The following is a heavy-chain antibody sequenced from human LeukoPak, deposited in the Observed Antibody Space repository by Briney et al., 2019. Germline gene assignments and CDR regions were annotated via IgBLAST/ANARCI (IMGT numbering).Heavy chain of an antibody. Sequence: GRSLRLSCAASGFTFEDYAMHWVRLAPGKGLEWVSGITWNSRSIVYADSVKGRFTISRDNAKNSLYLRMNSLTADDTALYYCAKDNGRCTSWSDYWGQGTLVTVSS. CDR1: GFTFEDYA. J-gene: IGHJ4*02. CDR2: ITWNSRSI. D-gene: IGHD2-2*01. V-gene: IGHV3-9*01. CDR3: AKDNGRCTSWSDY.